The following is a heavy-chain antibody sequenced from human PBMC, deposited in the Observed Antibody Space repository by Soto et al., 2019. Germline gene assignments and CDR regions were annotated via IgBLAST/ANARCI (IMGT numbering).Heavy chain of an antibody. CDR3: ASRIVGAVSGRFDP. D-gene: IGHD1-26*01. Sequence: GGSLRLSCAASGFTFSIYAMSWVRHAPGKGLEWVSAISGSGGSTYYADSVKGRFTNSRDNSKNTLYLQMNSLRAEDTAVYYCASRIVGAVSGRFDPWGQGTLVTVSS. CDR2: ISGSGGST. J-gene: IGHJ5*02. V-gene: IGHV3-23*01. CDR1: GFTFSIYA.